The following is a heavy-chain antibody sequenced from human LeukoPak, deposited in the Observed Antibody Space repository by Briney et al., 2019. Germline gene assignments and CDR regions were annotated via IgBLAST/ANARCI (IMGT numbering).Heavy chain of an antibody. J-gene: IGHJ4*02. CDR2: ISAYNGNT. CDR3: ARDLDPIVVASDPPFDY. CDR1: GYTFTSYG. D-gene: IGHD3-22*01. Sequence: ASVKVSCKASGYTFTSYGISWVRQAPGQGLEWMGWISAYNGNTNYAQKLQGRVTMTTDTSTSTAYMELRSLRSDDTAVYYCARDLDPIVVASDPPFDYWGQGTLVTVSS. V-gene: IGHV1-18*01.